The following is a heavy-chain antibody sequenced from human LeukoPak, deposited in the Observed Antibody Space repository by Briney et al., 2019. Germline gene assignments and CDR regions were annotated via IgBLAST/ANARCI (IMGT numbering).Heavy chain of an antibody. Sequence: GGSLRLSCEASGVTFSSYVMSWVRQAPGKGPEWVSGISGSGGGTYYADSVKGRFTISRDNSKNTVYLQMNTLRAEDTAIYYCAKDSANWGRHYDYWGQGTLVTVSS. J-gene: IGHJ4*02. D-gene: IGHD7-27*01. V-gene: IGHV3-23*01. CDR2: ISGSGGGT. CDR1: GVTFSSYV. CDR3: AKDSANWGRHYDY.